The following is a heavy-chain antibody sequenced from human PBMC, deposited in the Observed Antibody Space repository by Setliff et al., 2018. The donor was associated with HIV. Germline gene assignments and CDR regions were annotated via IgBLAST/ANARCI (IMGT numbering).Heavy chain of an antibody. CDR3: ASGPHQYFHFYGMDV. CDR2: VSPGGGST. Sequence: CTISGGSISSYYWSWIRQPPGKGLEWMGKVSPGGGSTSKEQKFQGRFTMTRDTSTSTVYMELSSLRSEDTAVYYCASGPHQYFHFYGMDVWGQGTTVTVSS. J-gene: IGHJ6*02. V-gene: IGHV1-46*01. CDR1: GGSISSYY.